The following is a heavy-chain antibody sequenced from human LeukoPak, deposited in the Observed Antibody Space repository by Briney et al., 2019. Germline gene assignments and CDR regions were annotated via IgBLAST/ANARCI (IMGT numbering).Heavy chain of an antibody. CDR2: LYYGVST. V-gene: IGHV3-53*01. CDR3: ARGRQNYGDYPY. Sequence: GGSLRLSCAASGFTFGAYTMNWVRQAPGKGLEWVSVLYYGVSTFYKDSVKGRFTTSGDNFKNTVYLQMNSLRAEDTAVYYCARGRQNYGDYPYWGQGTLVTVSS. CDR1: GFTFGAYT. D-gene: IGHD4-17*01. J-gene: IGHJ4*02.